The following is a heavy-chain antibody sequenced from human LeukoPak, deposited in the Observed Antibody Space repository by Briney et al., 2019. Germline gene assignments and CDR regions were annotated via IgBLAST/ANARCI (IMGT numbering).Heavy chain of an antibody. CDR1: GGSFSVYY. CDR2: INHSGGT. D-gene: IGHD3-10*01. Sequence: SETLSLTCAVYGGSFSVYYWGWIRQAPGKGLEWIGEINHSGGTNYNPSLESRVIISVDTSRKQFNLRLNSVTAADTAVYYCLQWFPESAMDAWGRGTTVTVSS. J-gene: IGHJ6*02. CDR3: LQWFPESAMDA. V-gene: IGHV4-34*01.